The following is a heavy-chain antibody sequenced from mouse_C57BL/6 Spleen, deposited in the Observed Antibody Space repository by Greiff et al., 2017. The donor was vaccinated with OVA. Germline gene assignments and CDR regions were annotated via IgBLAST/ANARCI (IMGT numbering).Heavy chain of an antibody. V-gene: IGHV1-26*01. CDR3: AREGGDYGDFDY. CDR1: GYTFTDYY. CDR2: INPNNGGT. J-gene: IGHJ2*01. D-gene: IGHD2-4*01. Sequence: VQLQQSGPELVKPGASVKISCKASGYTFTDYYMNWVKQSHGKSLEWIGDINPNNGGTSYNQKFKGKATLTVDKSSSTAYMELRSLTSEDSAVYYCAREGGDYGDFDYWGQGTTLTVSS.